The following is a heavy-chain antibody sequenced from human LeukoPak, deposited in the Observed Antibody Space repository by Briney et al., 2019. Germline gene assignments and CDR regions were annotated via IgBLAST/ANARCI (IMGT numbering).Heavy chain of an antibody. J-gene: IGHJ4*02. D-gene: IGHD3-22*01. Sequence: SETLSLTCTVSGFSISSISYYWGWIRQPPGKGLEWIASIYCSGSTYYNPSLKSRVTLSVDTSQTPFPLKLSSVTDADTAVYYCARHVNPHYDSSGYRFDSWGQGNLVTVSS. CDR2: IYCSGST. V-gene: IGHV4-39*01. CDR1: GFSISSISYY. CDR3: ARHVNPHYDSSGYRFDS.